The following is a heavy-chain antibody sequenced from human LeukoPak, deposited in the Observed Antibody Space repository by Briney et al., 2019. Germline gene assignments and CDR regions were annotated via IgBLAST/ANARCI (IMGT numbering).Heavy chain of an antibody. CDR1: GGSFRGYY. Sequence: SETLSLTCAVYGGSFRGYYWSWIRQPPGKGLEWIGEINHSGSTNYNPSLKSRVTISVDTSKNQFSLKLSSVTAADTAVYYCARSSGWPDYWGQGTLVTVSS. CDR2: INHSGST. D-gene: IGHD6-19*01. V-gene: IGHV4-34*01. J-gene: IGHJ4*02. CDR3: ARSSGWPDY.